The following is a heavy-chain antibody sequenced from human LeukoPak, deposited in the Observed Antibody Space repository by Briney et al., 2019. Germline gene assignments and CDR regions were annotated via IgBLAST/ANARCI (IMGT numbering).Heavy chain of an antibody. CDR1: GGSISSYY. J-gene: IGHJ3*02. Sequence: SETLSLTCTVSGGSISSYYWSWIRQPPGKGLEWIGYIYYSGSTNYNPSLKSRVTISVDTSKNQFSLKLSSVTAADTAVYYCARVWNYYDSSGYYPSAFDIWGQGTMVTVSS. CDR2: IYYSGST. V-gene: IGHV4-59*08. CDR3: ARVWNYYDSSGYYPSAFDI. D-gene: IGHD3-22*01.